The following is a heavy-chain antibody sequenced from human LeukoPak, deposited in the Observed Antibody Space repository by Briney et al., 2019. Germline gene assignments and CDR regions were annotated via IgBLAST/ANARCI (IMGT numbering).Heavy chain of an antibody. CDR2: IKSKTDGGTT. CDR1: GFTFSIAS. CDR3: TTHRGYSSSPTFDY. J-gene: IGHJ4*02. D-gene: IGHD6-13*01. V-gene: IGHV3-15*01. Sequence: GGSLRLSCAASGFTFSIASMSWVRQAPGKGLGWVGQIKSKTDGGTTDHAAPVKGRFTISRDDSKNTLYLQMSSLKTEDTAVYYCTTHRGYSSSPTFDYWGQGTLVTVSS.